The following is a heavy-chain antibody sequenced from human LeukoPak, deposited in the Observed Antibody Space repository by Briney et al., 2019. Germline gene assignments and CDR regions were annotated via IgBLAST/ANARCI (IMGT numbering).Heavy chain of an antibody. CDR3: ARLSLATDFDY. D-gene: IGHD5-24*01. Sequence: PSETLSLTCTVSGDSLTGYYWGWIRQPPGKGLEWIGEINHSGSTNYNPSLKSRVTISVDTSKNQFSLKLSSVTAADTAVYYCARLSLATDFDYWGQGTLVTVSS. CDR2: INHSGST. J-gene: IGHJ4*02. CDR1: GDSLTGYY. V-gene: IGHV4-34*01.